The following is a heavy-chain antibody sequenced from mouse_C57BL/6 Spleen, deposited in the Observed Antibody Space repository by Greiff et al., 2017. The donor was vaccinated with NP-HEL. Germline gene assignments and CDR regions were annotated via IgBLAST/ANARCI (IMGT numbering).Heavy chain of an antibody. J-gene: IGHJ1*03. CDR1: GFTFSDAW. CDR2: IRNKANNHAT. D-gene: IGHD1-1*01. V-gene: IGHV6-6*01. CDR3: TSGSSYPYWYFDV. Sequence: EVMLVESGGGLVQPGGSMKLSCAASGFTFSDAWMDWVRQTPEKGLEWVAEIRNKANNHATYYAESVKGRFTISRDDSKSSVYLQMNSLRAEDTGIYYCTSGSSYPYWYFDVWGTGTTVTVSS.